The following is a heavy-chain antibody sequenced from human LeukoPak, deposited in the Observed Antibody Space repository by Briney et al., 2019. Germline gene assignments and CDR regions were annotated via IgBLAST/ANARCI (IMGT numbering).Heavy chain of an antibody. J-gene: IGHJ4*02. CDR1: GGSISTATHC. CDR2: IHYTGIT. V-gene: IGHV4-39*01. D-gene: IGHD1-26*01. Sequence: SETLSLTCTVSGGSISTATHCWAWIRQPPGEGLEWIGTIHYTGITYYNPSLKSRVTISVDTSKNQFSLHLGSVTAADTAVYHCARQLSGTYQWTFDYWGQGTLVPVSS. CDR3: ARQLSGTYQWTFDY.